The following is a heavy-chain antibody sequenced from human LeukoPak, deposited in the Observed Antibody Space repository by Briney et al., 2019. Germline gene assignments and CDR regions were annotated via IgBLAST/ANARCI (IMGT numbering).Heavy chain of an antibody. Sequence: SETLSLTCTVSGGSISYYYWSWIRQPAGGGLEWIGRIYISGSTNYNPSLKSRVTISIDKSNNQFFLNLNSVTAADTAVYYCARESPTYSSGWYKDFWGQGTLVTVSS. D-gene: IGHD6-19*01. CDR3: ARESPTYSSGWYKDF. CDR1: GGSISYYY. V-gene: IGHV4-4*07. CDR2: IYISGST. J-gene: IGHJ4*02.